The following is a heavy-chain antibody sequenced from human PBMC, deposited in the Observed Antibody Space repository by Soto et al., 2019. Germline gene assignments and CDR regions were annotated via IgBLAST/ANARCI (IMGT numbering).Heavy chain of an antibody. CDR2: IIPIFGTA. CDR3: ARPHMTTVTIGGYYGMDV. D-gene: IGHD4-17*01. CDR1: GGTFSSYA. V-gene: IGHV1-69*12. J-gene: IGHJ6*02. Sequence: QVQLVQSGAEVKKPGSSVKVFCKASGGTFSSYAISWVRQAPGQGLEWMGGIIPIFGTANYAQKFQGRVTITADESTSTAYMELSSLRSEDTAVYYCARPHMTTVTIGGYYGMDVWGQGTTVTVSS.